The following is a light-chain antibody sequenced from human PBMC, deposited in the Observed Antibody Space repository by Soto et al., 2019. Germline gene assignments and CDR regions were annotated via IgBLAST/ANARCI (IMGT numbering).Light chain of an antibody. V-gene: IGKV1-33*01. CDR1: QDISTH. CDR2: DVS. CDR3: QQGHFTPYT. Sequence: DIQMTQSPSSLSASVGDRVTITCQASQDISTHLTWFQQKPGKAPKLLIYDVSILETGVPSRFSGSGSGTHFTFSISSLQPEDIETYYCQQGHFTPYTFGQGTKVDIK. J-gene: IGKJ2*01.